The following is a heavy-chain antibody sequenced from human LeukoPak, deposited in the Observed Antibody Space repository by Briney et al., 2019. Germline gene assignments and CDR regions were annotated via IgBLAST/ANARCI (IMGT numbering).Heavy chain of an antibody. CDR2: IYYSGST. V-gene: IGHV4-59*01. J-gene: IGHJ4*02. Sequence: SKTLSLTCTVSGGSISSYYWSWIRQPPGKGLEWIGYIYYSGSTNYNPSLKSRVTISVDTSKNQFSLKLSSVTAADTAVYYCARARRDRGYSYYYFDYWGQGTLVTVSS. CDR1: GGSISSYY. CDR3: ARARRDRGYSYYYFDY. D-gene: IGHD5-18*01.